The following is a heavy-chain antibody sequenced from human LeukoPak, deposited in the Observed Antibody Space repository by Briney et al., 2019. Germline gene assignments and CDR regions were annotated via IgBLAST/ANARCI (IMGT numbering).Heavy chain of an antibody. D-gene: IGHD3-10*01. J-gene: IGHJ4*02. Sequence: SETLPLTCTVSGGSISTDNCYWGWIRQPPGKGLEWIGSIYYNGNTYYNPSLKSRVTISVDTSKNQFSLKVNSVTAADTAVYYCARLKGGYYYGSGSYYTAAGLDYWGQGTLVTVSS. CDR1: GGSISTDNCY. CDR3: ARLKGGYYYGSGSYYTAAGLDY. V-gene: IGHV4-39*07. CDR2: IYYNGNT.